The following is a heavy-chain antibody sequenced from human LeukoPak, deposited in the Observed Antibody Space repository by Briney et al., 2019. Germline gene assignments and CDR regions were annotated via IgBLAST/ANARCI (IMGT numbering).Heavy chain of an antibody. CDR2: INHSGGS. V-gene: IGHV4-34*01. J-gene: IGHJ4*02. Sequence: PSETLSLTCAVYGGSFSGYYWSWIRQPPGKGLEWIGEINHSGGSNYNPSLKSRVSISADTSRNQFSLKLRSVTAADTAVYYCATRNYWGQGTLVTVSS. CDR1: GGSFSGYY. CDR3: ATRNY.